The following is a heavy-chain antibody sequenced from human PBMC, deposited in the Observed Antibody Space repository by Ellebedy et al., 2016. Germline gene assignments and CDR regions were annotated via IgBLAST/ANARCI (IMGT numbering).Heavy chain of an antibody. CDR2: ISYDGSNK. D-gene: IGHD3-22*01. CDR1: GFTFSSYA. CDR3: ASRGYDSSGYTIGSDDY. V-gene: IGHV3-30*04. J-gene: IGHJ4*02. Sequence: GESLKISCAASGFTFSSYAMHWVRQAPGKGLEWVAVISYDGSNKYYADSVKGRFTISRDNSKNTLYLQMNSLRAEDTAVYYCASRGYDSSGYTIGSDDYWGQGTLVTVSS.